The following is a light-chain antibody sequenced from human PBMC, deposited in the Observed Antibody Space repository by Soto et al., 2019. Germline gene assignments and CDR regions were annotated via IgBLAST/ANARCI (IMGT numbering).Light chain of an antibody. J-gene: IGLJ1*01. CDR3: AAWDDSLNGFYV. Sequence: QSALTQPPSASGTPGQRVTISCSGSSSNIGSNTVNWYQQLPGTTPKLLIYSDNYRPSGVPDRFSGSKSGTSASLAISGLQSEDEADYYCAAWDDSLNGFYVFGTGTQLTVL. V-gene: IGLV1-44*01. CDR1: SSNIGSNT. CDR2: SDN.